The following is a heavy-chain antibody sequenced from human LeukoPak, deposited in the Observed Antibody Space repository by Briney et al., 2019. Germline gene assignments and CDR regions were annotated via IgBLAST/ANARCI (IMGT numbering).Heavy chain of an antibody. CDR1: GFTVSSNY. CDR2: IYSGGST. CDR3: ARSSRPNYFDY. Sequence: GGSLRLSCAASGFTVSSNYMSWVRRAPGKGLEWVSVIYSGGSTYYADSVKGRFTISRDNSKNTLYLQMNSLRAEDTAVYYCARSSRPNYFDYWGQGTLVTVSS. V-gene: IGHV3-53*01. D-gene: IGHD2-2*01. J-gene: IGHJ4*02.